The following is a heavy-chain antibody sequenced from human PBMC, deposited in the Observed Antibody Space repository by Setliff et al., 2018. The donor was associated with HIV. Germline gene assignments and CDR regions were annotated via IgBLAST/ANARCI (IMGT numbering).Heavy chain of an antibody. CDR1: GGSISSGGYY. CDR3: ARLRYYDGSGYLDY. Sequence: PSETLSLTCTVSGGSISSGGYYWSWIRQHPGKGLEWIGYIYYSGSTYYNPSLKSLVTISVDTSKNQFSLKLSSVTAADTAVYYCARLRYYDGSGYLDYWGQGTLVTVSS. CDR2: IYYSGST. J-gene: IGHJ4*02. D-gene: IGHD3-22*01. V-gene: IGHV4-31*01.